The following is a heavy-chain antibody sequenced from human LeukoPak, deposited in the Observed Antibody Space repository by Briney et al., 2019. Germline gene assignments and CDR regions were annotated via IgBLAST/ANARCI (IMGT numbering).Heavy chain of an antibody. V-gene: IGHV4-59*08. D-gene: IGHD5-12*01. Sequence: SETLSLTCTVSGGSISSYYWSWIRQPPGKGLEWIGYIYYSGSTNYNPSLKSRVTISVDTSKNQFSLKLSSVTAADTAVYYCASGRWLQFHDYWGQGTLVTGSS. J-gene: IGHJ4*02. CDR3: ASGRWLQFHDY. CDR1: GGSISSYY. CDR2: IYYSGST.